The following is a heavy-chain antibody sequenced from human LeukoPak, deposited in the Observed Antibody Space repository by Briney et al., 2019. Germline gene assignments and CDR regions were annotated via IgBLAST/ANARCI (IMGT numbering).Heavy chain of an antibody. D-gene: IGHD6-13*01. CDR1: AFTFSSYS. Sequence: PGRSLRLSCAASAFTFSSYSMNWVRQAPGKGLEWASSISSSSSYIYYADSVKGRFTISRDNAKNSLYLQMNSLRAEDTAVYYCARAAAAGTNDYWGQGTLVTVSS. J-gene: IGHJ4*02. CDR3: ARAAAAGTNDY. CDR2: ISSSSSYI. V-gene: IGHV3-21*01.